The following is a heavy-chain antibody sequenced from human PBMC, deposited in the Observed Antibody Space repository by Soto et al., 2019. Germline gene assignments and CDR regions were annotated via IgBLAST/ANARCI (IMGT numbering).Heavy chain of an antibody. D-gene: IGHD3-10*01. CDR2: ISGGGNT. CDR3: GKWHTYNYASLAFSGFDC. V-gene: IGHV3-23*01. J-gene: IGHJ4*02. CDR1: GFTFSSCA. Sequence: ELQLLGSGGGLVQPGGSLRLSCAASGFTFSSCAMAWVRQAPGKGLEWVSVISGGGNTYYAASGTGRFTISRDNSKSTFYLQMNRRRADDTAAYYWGKWHTYNYASLAFSGFDCWGQGTQVTVSS.